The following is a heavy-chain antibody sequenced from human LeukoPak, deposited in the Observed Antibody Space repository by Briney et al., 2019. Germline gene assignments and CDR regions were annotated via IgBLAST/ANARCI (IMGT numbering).Heavy chain of an antibody. J-gene: IGHJ4*02. D-gene: IGHD2-15*01. CDR1: GFTVSSNY. CDR2: IYSGGST. CDR3: AREYCSGGSCYTDY. Sequence: GGSLRLSCAASGFTVSSNYMSWVRQAPGKGLEWVSVIYSGGSTYYADSVKGRFTISRDNSKNTLYLQMNSLRAEDTAVYYCAREYCSGGSCYTDYWGQGTLVTASP. V-gene: IGHV3-66*01.